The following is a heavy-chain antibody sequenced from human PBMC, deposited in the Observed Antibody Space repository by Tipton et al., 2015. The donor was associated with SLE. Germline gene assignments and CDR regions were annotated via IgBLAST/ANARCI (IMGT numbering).Heavy chain of an antibody. CDR1: GGSFSDYS. CDR2: INHSGST. Sequence: TLSLTCAVYGGSFSDYSWSWIRQSPGKGLEWIGEINHSGSTNYNPSLKSRVTISIDTSKNQLSLRLSSVTAADTAVYYCARDCTTGVCYTTSFDYWGQGTLVTVSP. D-gene: IGHD2-8*01. CDR3: ARDCTTGVCYTTSFDY. V-gene: IGHV4-34*01. J-gene: IGHJ4*02.